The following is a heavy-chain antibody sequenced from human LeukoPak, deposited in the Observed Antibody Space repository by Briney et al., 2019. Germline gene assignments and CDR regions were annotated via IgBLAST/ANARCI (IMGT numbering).Heavy chain of an antibody. D-gene: IGHD3-22*01. J-gene: IGHJ4*02. CDR3: ARASYSYDINGWVPFDY. V-gene: IGHV4-61*02. CDR2: IYTSGST. Sequence: SETLSLTCTVSGNSISSGDNYWSWIRQPAGKGLEWIGRIYTSGSTNYNPSLKSRVTISGDTSKNQLSLRLSSVTAADTAVYYCARASYSYDINGWVPFDYWGQGTLVTVSS. CDR1: GNSISSGDNY.